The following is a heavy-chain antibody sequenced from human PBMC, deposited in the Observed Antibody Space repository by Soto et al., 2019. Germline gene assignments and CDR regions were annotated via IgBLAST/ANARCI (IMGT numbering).Heavy chain of an antibody. J-gene: IGHJ5*02. CDR1: GFSLTTTGGG. D-gene: IGHD2-15*01. CDR2: IYWDGDE. CDR3: AHRGGCSAASCFSNYFDP. Sequence: QITLKESGPTLVRPTQTLTLTCTFSGFSLTTTGGGVAWIRQPPGKALECLGIIYWDGDERYSPSLRSRLTITKDTSRNQVGLTMTNMDPVDTATYYCAHRGGCSAASCFSNYFDPGGQATLVTVSS. V-gene: IGHV2-5*02.